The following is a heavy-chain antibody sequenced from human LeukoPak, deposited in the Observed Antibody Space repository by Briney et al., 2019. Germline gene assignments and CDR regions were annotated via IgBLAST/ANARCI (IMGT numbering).Heavy chain of an antibody. V-gene: IGHV3-33*08. Sequence: GGSLRLSCAASGFTFSSYWMGWVRQAPGKGLEWVAVIWYDGSNKYYADSVKGRFTISRDNSKNTLYLQMNSLRAEDTAVYYCARDPIAVAGDDFDYWGQGTLVTVSS. CDR3: ARDPIAVAGDDFDY. J-gene: IGHJ4*02. CDR1: GFTFSSYW. D-gene: IGHD6-19*01. CDR2: IWYDGSNK.